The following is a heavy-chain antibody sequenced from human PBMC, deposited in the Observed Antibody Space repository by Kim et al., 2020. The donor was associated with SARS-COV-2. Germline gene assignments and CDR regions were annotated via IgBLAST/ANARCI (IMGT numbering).Heavy chain of an antibody. CDR2: IRWNRGSK. J-gene: IGHJ6*02. V-gene: IGHV3-9*01. Sequence: GGSLRLSCAASGFTFDAYAMHWVRQAPGKGLEWVAVIRWNRGSKGYADSVKGRFTISRDNAKNSLYLQMNSLRAEDTALYYCAKAIRPSGDGMDVWG. CDR1: GFTFDAYA. CDR3: AKAIRPSGDGMDV. D-gene: IGHD7-27*01.